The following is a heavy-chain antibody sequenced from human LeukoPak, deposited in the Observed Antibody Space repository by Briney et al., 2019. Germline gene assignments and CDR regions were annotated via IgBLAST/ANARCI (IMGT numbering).Heavy chain of an antibody. CDR3: ARDRSMIDSCFDY. D-gene: IGHD3-22*01. CDR1: GFTFSSYS. CDR2: ISSSSSYI. Sequence: PGGSLRLSCAASGFTFSSYSMNWVRRAPGKGLEWVSSISSSSSYIYYADSVKGRFTISRDNAKNSLYLQMNSLRAEDTAVYYCARDRSMIDSCFDYWGQGTLVTVSS. J-gene: IGHJ4*02. V-gene: IGHV3-21*01.